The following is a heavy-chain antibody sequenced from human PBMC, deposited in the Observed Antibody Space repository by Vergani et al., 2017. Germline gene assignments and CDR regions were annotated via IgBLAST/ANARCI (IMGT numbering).Heavy chain of an antibody. CDR2: TWYDGNNK. CDR1: GFTFNQYG. V-gene: IGHV3-33*01. CDR3: ARDLRLLYNRFDP. Sequence: QVQLVESGGGVVQPGRSLRLSCAASGFTFNQYGMHWVRQAPGKGLEWVAVTWYDGNNKQYADSVEGRFTISRDNSKSTMYLQMNSLRDEETGEDYGARDLRLLYNRFDPWGQGTLVTVSS. D-gene: IGHD1-14*01. J-gene: IGHJ5*02.